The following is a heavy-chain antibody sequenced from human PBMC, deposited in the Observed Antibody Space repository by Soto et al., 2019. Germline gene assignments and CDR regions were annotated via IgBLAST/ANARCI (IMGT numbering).Heavy chain of an antibody. Sequence: SETLSLTCAVYGGSFSGYYWSWIRQPPGKGLEWIGEINHSGSTNYNPSLKGRVTISVDTSKNQFSLNLSSVTAADTAVYFCARDPGYCTNGVCPIFDFWGQGLLVTVSS. CDR3: ARDPGYCTNGVCPIFDF. CDR2: INHSGST. V-gene: IGHV4-34*01. CDR1: GGSFSGYY. J-gene: IGHJ4*02. D-gene: IGHD2-8*01.